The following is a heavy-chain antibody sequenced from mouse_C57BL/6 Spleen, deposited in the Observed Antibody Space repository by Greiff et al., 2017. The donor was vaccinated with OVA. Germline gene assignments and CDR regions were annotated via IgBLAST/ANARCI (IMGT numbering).Heavy chain of an antibody. D-gene: IGHD3-2*02. Sequence: QVQLKESGPGLVQPSQSLSITCTVSGFSLTSYGVHWVRQSPGKGLEWLGVIWSGGSTDYNAAFISRLSISKDNSKSQVFFKMNSLQADDTAIYYCARSGGRTAQAPNAYWGQGTLVTVSA. J-gene: IGHJ3*01. CDR2: IWSGGST. V-gene: IGHV2-2*01. CDR3: ARSGGRTAQAPNAY. CDR1: GFSLTSYG.